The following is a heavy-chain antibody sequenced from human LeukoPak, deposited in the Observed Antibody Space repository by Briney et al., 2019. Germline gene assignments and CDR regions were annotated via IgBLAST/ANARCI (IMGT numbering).Heavy chain of an antibody. V-gene: IGHV7-4-1*02. D-gene: IGHD6-13*01. CDR3: ARLSGDSSNWYDTT. Sequence: ASVKVSCKASGYTFTNYVMNWVRQAPGQGLEWMGRINTNTGNPTYDQGFTGRFVFSLDTSVSTAYLQISSLKAEDTAVYYCARLSGDSSNWYDTTWGQGTMVTVSS. J-gene: IGHJ3*01. CDR2: INTNTGNP. CDR1: GYTFTNYV.